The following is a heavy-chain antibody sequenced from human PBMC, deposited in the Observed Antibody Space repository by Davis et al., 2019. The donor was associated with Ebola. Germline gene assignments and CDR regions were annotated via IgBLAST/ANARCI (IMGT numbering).Heavy chain of an antibody. D-gene: IGHD1-1*01. J-gene: IGHJ6*02. V-gene: IGHV1-69*06. CDR1: GGTFSSYA. Sequence: AASVKVSCKASGGTFSSYAISWVRQAPGQGLEWMGGIIPIFGTANYAQKFQGRVTITADKSTSTAYMELSSLRSEDTAVYYCARDDRYNWNGRYYYYYGMDVWGQGTTVTVSS. CDR2: IIPIFGTA. CDR3: ARDDRYNWNGRYYYYYGMDV.